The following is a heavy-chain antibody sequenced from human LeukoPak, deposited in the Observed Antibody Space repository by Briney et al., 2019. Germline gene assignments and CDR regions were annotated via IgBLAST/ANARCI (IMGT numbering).Heavy chain of an antibody. Sequence: GESLKISCKGSGYSFTSYWIGWVRQMPGKGLEWMGIIYPGDSDTRYSPSFQGQVTISADKSISTAYLQWSSLKASDTAMYYCARRGTYYDFWSGYSVGYFDLWGRGTLVTVSS. CDR1: GYSFTSYW. V-gene: IGHV5-51*01. D-gene: IGHD3-3*01. CDR3: ARRGTYYDFWSGYSVGYFDL. J-gene: IGHJ2*01. CDR2: IYPGDSDT.